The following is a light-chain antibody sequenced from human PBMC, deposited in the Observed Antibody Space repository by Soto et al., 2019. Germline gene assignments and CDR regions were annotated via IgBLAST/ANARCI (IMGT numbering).Light chain of an antibody. CDR1: SGHSSYA. J-gene: IGLJ2*01. Sequence: QLVLTQSPSASASLGASVKLTCTLSSGHSSYAIAWHQQQPEKGPRYLMKLNSDGSHSKGDGIPDRFSGSSSGAERYLTISSLQSEDEADYYCQTLGPGIVVFGGGTKVTVL. CDR3: QTLGPGIVV. V-gene: IGLV4-69*01. CDR2: LNSDGSH.